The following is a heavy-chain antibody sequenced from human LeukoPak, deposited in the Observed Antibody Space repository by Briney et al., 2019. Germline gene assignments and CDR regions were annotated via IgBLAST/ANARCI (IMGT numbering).Heavy chain of an antibody. Sequence: PGGSLRLSCAASGFTFSSYAMSWVRQAPGKGLEWVSAISGSGGSTYYADSVKGRFTISRDNSKNTLYLQMNSLRAEDTAVYYCAKVKYQPLLRYYFDYWGQGALVTVSS. CDR1: GFTFSSYA. V-gene: IGHV3-23*01. D-gene: IGHD2-2*01. CDR3: AKVKYQPLLRYYFDY. CDR2: ISGSGGST. J-gene: IGHJ4*02.